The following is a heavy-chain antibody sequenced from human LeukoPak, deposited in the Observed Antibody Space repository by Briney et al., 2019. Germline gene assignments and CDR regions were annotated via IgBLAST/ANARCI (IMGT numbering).Heavy chain of an antibody. Sequence: PSETLSLTCTVSGGSIRSSYYYWGWIRQPPGKGLEWIGSIYYSGSTYYNPSLKSRVTISVDTSKNQLSLKPSSVTAADTALYYCARGDIGNSPFDYWGQATLVTVSS. D-gene: IGHD4-23*01. CDR1: GGSIRSSYYY. J-gene: IGHJ4*02. V-gene: IGHV4-39*01. CDR3: ARGDIGNSPFDY. CDR2: IYYSGST.